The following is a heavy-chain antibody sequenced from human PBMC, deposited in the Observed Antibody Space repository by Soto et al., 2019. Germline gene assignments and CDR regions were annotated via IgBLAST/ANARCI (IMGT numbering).Heavy chain of an antibody. Sequence: EVQLVQSGAEVKKPGESLRISCKGSGHTFTSYWSNWVRPMPGKGLEWMGRSDPSDSDTKKSPTFQDHVTISADRSISTAYRQCTSLTAPDTAMYYCAGGGADDVDFWGQGTLVTVSS. CDR3: AGGGADDVDF. D-gene: IGHD3-16*01. CDR2: SDPSDSDT. J-gene: IGHJ4*02. V-gene: IGHV5-10-1*01. CDR1: GHTFTSYW.